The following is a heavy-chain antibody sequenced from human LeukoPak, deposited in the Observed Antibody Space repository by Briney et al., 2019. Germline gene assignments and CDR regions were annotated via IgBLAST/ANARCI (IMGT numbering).Heavy chain of an antibody. CDR2: ISYDGSNK. J-gene: IGHJ4*02. CDR3: ARYYVDYPAFDY. Sequence: GGSLRLSCAASGFTFSSYAMHWVRQAPSKGLEWVAVISYDGSNKYYADSVKGRFTISRDNSKNTLYLQMNSLRAEDTAVYYCARYYVDYPAFDYGGQGTLVTVSS. D-gene: IGHD4-17*01. CDR1: GFTFSSYA. V-gene: IGHV3-30-3*01.